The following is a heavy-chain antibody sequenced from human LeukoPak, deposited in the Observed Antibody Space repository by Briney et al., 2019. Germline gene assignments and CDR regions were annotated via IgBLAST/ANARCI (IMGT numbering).Heavy chain of an antibody. D-gene: IGHD2-15*01. J-gene: IGHJ6*03. CDR3: ASFYCSGGSCYQYFSYYYMDV. Sequence: PSETLSLTCAVYGGSFSGYYWSWIRQPPGQGLEWIGEINHSGSTNYNPSLKSRVTISVDTSKNQFSLKLNSVTAAHTAVYYCASFYCSGGSCYQYFSYYYMDVWGKGTTVTISS. CDR1: GGSFSGYY. CDR2: INHSGST. V-gene: IGHV4-34*01.